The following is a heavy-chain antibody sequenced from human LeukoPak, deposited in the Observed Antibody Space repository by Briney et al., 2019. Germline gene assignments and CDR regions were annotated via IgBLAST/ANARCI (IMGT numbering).Heavy chain of an antibody. J-gene: IGHJ3*02. CDR1: GYTFTGYY. D-gene: IGHD3-3*01. CDR3: ARAKYDFWSGFHGAFDT. V-gene: IGHV1-2*02. CDR2: INPNSGGT. Sequence: ASVKVSCKASGYTFTGYYMHWVRQAPGQGLEWMGWINPNSGGTNYAQKFQGRVTMTRDTSISTAYMELSRLRSDDTAVYYCARAKYDFWSGFHGAFDTWGQGTMVTVSS.